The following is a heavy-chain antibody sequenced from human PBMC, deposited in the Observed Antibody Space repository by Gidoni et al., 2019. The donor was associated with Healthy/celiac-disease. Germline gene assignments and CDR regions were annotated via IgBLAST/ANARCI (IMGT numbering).Heavy chain of an antibody. CDR2: INHSGST. CDR3: ARGRKGGSYFGRFDY. Sequence: QVQLQQWGAGLLKPSETLSLTCAVYGGSFSGYYWSWIRQPPGKGLEWIGEINHSGSTNYNPSLKSRVTISVDTSKNQFSLKLSSVTAADTAVYYCARGRKGGSYFGRFDYWGQGTLVTVSS. CDR1: GGSFSGYY. V-gene: IGHV4-34*01. D-gene: IGHD1-26*01. J-gene: IGHJ4*02.